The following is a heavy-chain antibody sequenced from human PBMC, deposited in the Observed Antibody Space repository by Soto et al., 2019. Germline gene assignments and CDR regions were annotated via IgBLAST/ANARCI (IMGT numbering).Heavy chain of an antibody. D-gene: IGHD3-22*01. CDR3: ARSSSGYYLENFDY. CDR1: GGRFSSYA. CDR2: IIPIFGTA. Sequence: GASVKVSCTDSGGRFSSYAISWVQQAPGQGLEWMGGIIPIFGTANYAQKFQGRVTITADESTSTAYMELSSLRSEDTAVYYCARSSSGYYLENFDYWGQGTLVTVSS. J-gene: IGHJ4*02. V-gene: IGHV1-69*13.